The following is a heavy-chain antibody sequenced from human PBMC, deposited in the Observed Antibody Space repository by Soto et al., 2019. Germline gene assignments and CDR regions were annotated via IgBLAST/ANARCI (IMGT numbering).Heavy chain of an antibody. CDR1: GFTFNSYA. V-gene: IGHV3-23*01. J-gene: IGHJ3*02. CDR3: ANECSSSVFANDGFDI. D-gene: IGHD6-6*01. CDR2: ISVSGGST. Sequence: EVQLLESGGGLVQPGGSLRLSCAASGFTFNSYAMTWVRQAPGKGLEWVSAISVSGGSTYYADSVKGRFTISRDNSKNTLYLQMISLRADDTAVDYCANECSSSVFANDGFDIWGQGTMVTVSS.